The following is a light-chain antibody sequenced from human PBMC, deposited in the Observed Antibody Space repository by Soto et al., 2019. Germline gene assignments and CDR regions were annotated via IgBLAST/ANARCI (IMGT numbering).Light chain of an antibody. CDR1: QSVSSN. V-gene: IGKV3-15*01. CDR2: GAS. CDR3: QQYIRWPLT. J-gene: IGKJ4*01. Sequence: EIVMTQSPATLSVSPEERATLSCRASQSVSSNLAWYQQKPGQAPSLLIYGASTRATGTPARFSGSGSGTEFTLTISSLQSEDFAVYYCQQYIRWPLTFGGGTKVEIK.